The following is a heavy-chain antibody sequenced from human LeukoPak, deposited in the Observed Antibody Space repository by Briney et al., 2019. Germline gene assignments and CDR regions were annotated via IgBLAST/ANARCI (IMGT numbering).Heavy chain of an antibody. J-gene: IGHJ4*02. V-gene: IGHV3-21*04. CDR3: GRDLIGTAASWDS. CDR1: AFSLNAYN. Sequence: GGSLRLSCAASAFSLNAYNMNWVRQAPGKGLERVSSISYTGTYIYYADSVKGRFTISRDNSKNTLYLQMNSLRVEDTAVYYCGRDLIGTAASWDSWGQGTLVTVSS. D-gene: IGHD6-25*01. CDR2: ISYTGTYI.